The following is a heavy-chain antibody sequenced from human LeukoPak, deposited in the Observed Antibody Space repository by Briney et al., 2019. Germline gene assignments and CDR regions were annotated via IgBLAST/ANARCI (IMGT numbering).Heavy chain of an antibody. CDR2: ISAYNGNT. CDR3: AREVTMVRGVRTSWYFDL. V-gene: IGHV1-18*01. CDR1: GYTFTSYG. D-gene: IGHD3-10*01. J-gene: IGHJ2*01. Sequence: GASVKVSCKASGYTFTSYGISWVRQAPGQGLEWMGWISAYNGNTNYAQKLRGRVTMTTDTSTSTAYMELRSLRSDDTAVYYCAREVTMVRGVRTSWYFDLWGRGTLVTVSS.